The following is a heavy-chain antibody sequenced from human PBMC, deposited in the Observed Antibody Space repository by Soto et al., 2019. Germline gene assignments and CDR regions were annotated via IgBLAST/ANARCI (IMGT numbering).Heavy chain of an antibody. D-gene: IGHD3-10*01. CDR2: IHYSGST. V-gene: IGHV4-30-4*01. CDR1: GGSISSGDYY. J-gene: IGHJ6*02. CDR3: ARSPLSWFGELSHYYYYGMDV. Sequence: SETLSLTCTVSGGSISSGDYYWSWIRQPPGKGLEWIGYIHYSGSTYYNPSLKSRVTISVDTSKNQFSLKLSSVTAADTAVYYCARSPLSWFGELSHYYYYGMDVWGQGTTVTVS.